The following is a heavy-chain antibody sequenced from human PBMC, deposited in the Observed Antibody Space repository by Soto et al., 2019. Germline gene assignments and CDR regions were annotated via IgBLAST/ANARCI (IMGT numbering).Heavy chain of an antibody. CDR3: ARDNWKGSYYYGMGV. CDR1: GFTVSSNF. CDR2: IYSGGST. D-gene: IGHD1-20*01. Sequence: EVQLVESGGDLVQPGGSLRLSCAASGFTVSSNFMSWVRQAPGKGLEGVSVIYSGGSTDYADSVKGRFTISGDNSKNTLYLQMNRLRAEDTPVSYCARDNWKGSYYYGMGVWGHGTTVTVSS. V-gene: IGHV3-66*01. J-gene: IGHJ6*02.